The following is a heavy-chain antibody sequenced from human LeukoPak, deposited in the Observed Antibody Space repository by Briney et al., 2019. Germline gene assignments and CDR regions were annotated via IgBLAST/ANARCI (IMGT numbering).Heavy chain of an antibody. CDR2: FDPEDGET. V-gene: IGHV1-24*01. CDR3: ARIGPTTRIAAAGTTSFPDY. CDR1: GYTLTELS. J-gene: IGHJ4*02. D-gene: IGHD6-13*01. Sequence: ASVKVSCKVSGYTLTELSMHWVRQAPGKGLEWMGGFDPEDGETIYAQKFQGRVTMTEDTSTDTAYMELSSLRSEDTAVYYCARIGPTTRIAAAGTTSFPDYWGQGTLITVSS.